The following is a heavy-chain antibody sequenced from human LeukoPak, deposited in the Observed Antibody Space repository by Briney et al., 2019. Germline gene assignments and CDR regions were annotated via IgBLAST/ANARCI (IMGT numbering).Heavy chain of an antibody. CDR2: ISWNSGSI. D-gene: IGHD1-26*01. CDR3: AKDREYGMDV. J-gene: IGHJ6*02. CDR1: GFTFDDYA. Sequence: GGSLRLSCAASGFTFDDYAMHWVRQAPGKGLEWVSRISWNSGSIGYADSVKGRFTISRDNAKNSLYLQMNSLRAEDTALYYCAKDREYGMDVWGQGTTVTVSS. V-gene: IGHV3-9*01.